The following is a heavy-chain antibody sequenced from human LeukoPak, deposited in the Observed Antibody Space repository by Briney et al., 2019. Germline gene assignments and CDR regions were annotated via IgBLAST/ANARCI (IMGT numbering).Heavy chain of an antibody. CDR2: IYTSGST. J-gene: IGHJ6*03. Sequence: PSETLSLTCTVSGGSISSYYWSWVRQPAGKGLEWIGRIYTSGSTNYNPSLKSRVTMSVDTSKNQFSLKLSSVTAADTAVYYCARLGSRDAQAPYCSGGSCYSGYYYYYMDVWGKGTTVTVSS. CDR3: ARLGSRDAQAPYCSGGSCYSGYYYYYMDV. V-gene: IGHV4-4*07. CDR1: GGSISSYY. D-gene: IGHD2-15*01.